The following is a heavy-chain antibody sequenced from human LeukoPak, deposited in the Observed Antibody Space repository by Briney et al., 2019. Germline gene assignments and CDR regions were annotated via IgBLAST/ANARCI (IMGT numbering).Heavy chain of an antibody. V-gene: IGHV4-30-4*08. CDR1: GGSISSGDYY. CDR2: IYYSGST. D-gene: IGHD6-13*01. J-gene: IGHJ4*02. Sequence: PSETLSLNCTVSGGSISSGDYYWSWIRQPPGKGLEWIGYIYYSGSTYYNPSLKSRVTISVDTSKNQFSLKLSSVTAADTAVYYCARASRIAAAGNFDYWGQGTLVTVSS. CDR3: ARASRIAAAGNFDY.